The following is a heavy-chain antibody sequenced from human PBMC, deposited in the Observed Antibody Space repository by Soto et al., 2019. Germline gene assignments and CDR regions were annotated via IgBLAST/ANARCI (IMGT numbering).Heavy chain of an antibody. D-gene: IGHD3-10*01. J-gene: IGHJ4*02. CDR3: AKDRDYPRDYFHY. Sequence: GSLRLFCAASGFTLGRYGMSWVRQAPGKGLEWVSAVSPNGQGIYYADSVRGRFTISRDFSKNTVFLHMDSLRAEDTAVYYCAKDRDYPRDYFHYWGQGTLVTVSS. CDR2: VSPNGQGI. V-gene: IGHV3-23*01. CDR1: GFTLGRYG.